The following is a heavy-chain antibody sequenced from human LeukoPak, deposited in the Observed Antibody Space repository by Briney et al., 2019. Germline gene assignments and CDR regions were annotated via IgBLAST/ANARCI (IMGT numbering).Heavy chain of an antibody. CDR2: ISYDGSNK. V-gene: IGHV3-30-3*01. Sequence: GGSLRLSCAASGFTFSSYAMHWVRQAPGKGLEGVAVISYDGSNKYYADSVKGRFTISRDNAKNSLYLQMNSLRAEDTAVYYCTRGQYDYVWGSYRYPGMDVWGQGTTVTVSS. CDR1: GFTFSSYA. J-gene: IGHJ6*02. D-gene: IGHD3-16*02. CDR3: TRGQYDYVWGSYRYPGMDV.